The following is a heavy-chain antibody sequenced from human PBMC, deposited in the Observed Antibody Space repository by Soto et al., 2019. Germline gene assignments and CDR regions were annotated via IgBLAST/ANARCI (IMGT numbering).Heavy chain of an antibody. V-gene: IGHV4-31*03. Sequence: SETLSLTCTVSGGSISSGDYYWSWIRQHPGKGLEWIGYIYYSGSTYYNPSLKSRVTISVDTSKNQFSLKLSSVTAADTAVYYCARGRRALRFLLDAFDIWGQGTMVTVSS. CDR1: GGSISSGDYY. D-gene: IGHD3-3*01. J-gene: IGHJ3*02. CDR3: ARGRRALRFLLDAFDI. CDR2: IYYSGST.